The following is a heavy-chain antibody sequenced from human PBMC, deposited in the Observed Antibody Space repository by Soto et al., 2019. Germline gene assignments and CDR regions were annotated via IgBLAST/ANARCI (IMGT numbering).Heavy chain of an antibody. D-gene: IGHD2-15*01. V-gene: IGHV4-34*01. CDR1: CGSFRDFY. Sequence: LETLSLTCAVDCGSFRDFYWRWILQPPGKGLEWIGEINHSGSTNYNPSLKSRVTISVDTSKNQSSLKLSSVTAADTAVYYSASGRMGYCRGGSCYAYYYYYGKDVWGQGTTVTVSS. CDR2: INHSGST. J-gene: IGHJ6*02. CDR3: ASGRMGYCRGGSCYAYYYYYGKDV.